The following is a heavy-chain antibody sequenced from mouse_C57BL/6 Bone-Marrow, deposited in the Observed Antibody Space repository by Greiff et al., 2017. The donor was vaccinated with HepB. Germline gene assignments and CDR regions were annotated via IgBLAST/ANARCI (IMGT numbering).Heavy chain of an antibody. CDR3: ARKTITTVVARYYFDY. V-gene: IGHV1-22*01. CDR1: GYTFTDYN. Sequence: VQLKESGPELVKPGASVKMSCKASGYTFTDYNMHWVKQSHGKSLEWIGYINPNNGGTSYNQKFKGKATLTVNKSSSTAYMELRSLTSEDSAVYYCARKTITTVVARYYFDYWGQGTTLTVSS. CDR2: INPNNGGT. J-gene: IGHJ2*01. D-gene: IGHD1-1*01.